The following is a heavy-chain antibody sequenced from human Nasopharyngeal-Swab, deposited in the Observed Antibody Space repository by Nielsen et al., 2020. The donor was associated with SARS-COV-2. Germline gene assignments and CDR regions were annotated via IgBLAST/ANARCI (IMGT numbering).Heavy chain of an antibody. CDR1: GFIFSSYG. CDR2: ISYDGINK. D-gene: IGHD3-16*02. J-gene: IGHJ4*02. V-gene: IGHV3-30*18. CDR3: AKDGLRGGMITFGEVIEYYLDF. Sequence: GESLKISCAASGFIFSSYGMHWVRQAPGKGLEWVAVISYDGINKYNADSVKGRFTISRDNSKNTLFLQINSLRAEDTAVYYCAKDGLRGGMITFGEVIEYYLDFWGQGTLVTVSS.